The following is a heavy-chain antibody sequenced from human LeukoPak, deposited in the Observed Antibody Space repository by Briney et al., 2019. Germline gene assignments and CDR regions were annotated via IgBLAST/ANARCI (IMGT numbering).Heavy chain of an antibody. D-gene: IGHD3-16*02. J-gene: IGHJ4*02. Sequence: GASVKVSCKASCYTFISYGISWVRQAPGQGLEWMGWISAYNGNTNYAQKPQGRVTMTTDKSTSKAYMGLRSLRSDDTAVYYCARDSSVGGSYRYMIHWGQGTLVTVSS. CDR2: ISAYNGNT. V-gene: IGHV1-18*04. CDR3: ARDSSVGGSYRYMIH. CDR1: CYTFISYG.